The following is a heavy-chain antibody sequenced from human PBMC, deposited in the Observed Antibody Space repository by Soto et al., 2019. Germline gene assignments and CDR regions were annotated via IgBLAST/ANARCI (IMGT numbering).Heavy chain of an antibody. CDR2: ISAYNGNT. Sequence: QVQLVQSGAEVKKPGASVKVSCKASGYTFASYAISWMRQAPGQGLEWMGWISAYNGNTNYAQKHXGRVTMVSNTATGTAYMMLRSLGAEVAALYYCARDARPPAYWGQGTRVTVTS. J-gene: IGHJ4*02. CDR3: ARDARPPAY. V-gene: IGHV1-18*01. CDR1: GYTFASYA. D-gene: IGHD2-2*01.